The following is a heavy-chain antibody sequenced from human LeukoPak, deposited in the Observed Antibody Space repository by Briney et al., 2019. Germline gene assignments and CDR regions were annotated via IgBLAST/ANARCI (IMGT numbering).Heavy chain of an antibody. CDR1: GYSISSGYY. J-gene: IGHJ5*02. CDR3: ARVGEGDWLFFQGWFDP. V-gene: IGHV4-38-2*02. D-gene: IGHD3-9*01. CDR2: IYHSGST. Sequence: SETLSLTCTVSGYSISSGYYWGWIRQPPGKGLEWIGSIYHSGSTYYNPSLKSRVTISVDTSKNQFSLKLSSVTAADTAVYYCARVGEGDWLFFQGWFDPWGQGTLVTVSS.